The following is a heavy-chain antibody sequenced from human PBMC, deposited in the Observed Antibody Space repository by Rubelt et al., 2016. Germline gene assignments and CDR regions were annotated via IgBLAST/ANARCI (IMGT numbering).Heavy chain of an antibody. V-gene: IGHV4-39*01. D-gene: IGHD6-13*01. J-gene: IGHJ5*02. CDR1: GGSISSSSYH. CDR3: ARRIAVAGGWFDP. Sequence: QLQLQESGPGLVKPSETLSLTCTVSGGSISSSSYHWGWIRQPPGKGLEWIGTIYYSGSTYYNPSLKSRVSISVDTSKNQFSRKLTSVTAADTAVYYCARRIAVAGGWFDPWGQGTLVTVSS. CDR2: IYYSGST.